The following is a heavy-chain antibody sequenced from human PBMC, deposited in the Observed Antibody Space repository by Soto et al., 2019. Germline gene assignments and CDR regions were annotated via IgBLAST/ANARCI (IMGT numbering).Heavy chain of an antibody. Sequence: SQTLSLTCAISGDSFSSKSAAWNWIRQSPSRGLEWLGRTYYRSKWYNNYAVSVEGRITVNPDTSKNQFSLQLNSVTPDDTAVYYCARESAASGHFFDYWGQGTLVTVSS. CDR2: TYYRSKWYN. V-gene: IGHV6-1*01. CDR3: ARESAASGHFFDY. D-gene: IGHD3-10*01. CDR1: GDSFSSKSAA. J-gene: IGHJ4*02.